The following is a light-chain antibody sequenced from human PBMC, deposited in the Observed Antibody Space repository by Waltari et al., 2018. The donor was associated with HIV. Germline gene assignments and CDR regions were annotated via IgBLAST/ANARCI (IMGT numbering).Light chain of an antibody. Sequence: QSVLTQPPSASGTPGQRVTISCSGRNSNIGSNTVNWYQQLPGTAPKLLISGNAPRPPGVPYRFAGSQSGTSASRASSGLQSEDEADHYCAAWDDSLNGEVVFGGGTKLTVL. J-gene: IGLJ2*01. V-gene: IGLV1-44*01. CDR2: GNA. CDR3: AAWDDSLNGEVV. CDR1: NSNIGSNT.